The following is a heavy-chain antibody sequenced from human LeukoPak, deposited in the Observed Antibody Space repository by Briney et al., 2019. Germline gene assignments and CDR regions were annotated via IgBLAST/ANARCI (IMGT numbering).Heavy chain of an antibody. CDR3: AREVPRTATAGTEAFDI. CDR1: GGSINRDY. V-gene: IGHV4-59*01. Sequence: HSETLSLTCIVSGGSINRDYWSWVRQPPGKGLERIGYIYYSGSTNYNPSLMSRVTISVDTSKKQRSLKLSSVTAADTAVYYCAREVPRTATAGTEAFDIWGQGTLVTVSS. CDR2: IYYSGST. D-gene: IGHD6-13*01. J-gene: IGHJ3*02.